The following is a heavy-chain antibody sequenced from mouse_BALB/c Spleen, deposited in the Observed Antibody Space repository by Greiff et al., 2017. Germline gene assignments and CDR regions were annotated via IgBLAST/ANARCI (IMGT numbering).Heavy chain of an antibody. Sequence: QVQLKQSGPGLVQPSQSLSITCTVSGFSLTSYGVHWVRQSPGKGLEWLGVIWSGGSTDYNAAFISRLSISKDNSKSQVFFKMNSLQANDTAIYYCARESAPYDYPAWFAYWGQGTLVTVSA. CDR2: IWSGGST. D-gene: IGHD2-4*01. CDR3: ARESAPYDYPAWFAY. CDR1: GFSLTSYG. V-gene: IGHV2-2*02. J-gene: IGHJ3*01.